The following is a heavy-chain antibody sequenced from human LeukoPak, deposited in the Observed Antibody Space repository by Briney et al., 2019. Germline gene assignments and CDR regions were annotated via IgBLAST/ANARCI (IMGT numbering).Heavy chain of an antibody. Sequence: PGGSLRLSCAASGFTFSSYSMSCVRQAPGKGLEWVSAISGDAGNTYYADSVKGRFTISRDNSKNTLYLQMNSLRAEDTAVYYCAKALRYSSSGSDFWGQGTLVTVSS. J-gene: IGHJ4*02. CDR1: GFTFSSYS. V-gene: IGHV3-23*01. D-gene: IGHD6-13*01. CDR2: ISGDAGNT. CDR3: AKALRYSSSGSDF.